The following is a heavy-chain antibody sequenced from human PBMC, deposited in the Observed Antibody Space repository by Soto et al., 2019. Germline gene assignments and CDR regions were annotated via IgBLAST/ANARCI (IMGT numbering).Heavy chain of an antibody. J-gene: IGHJ4*02. Sequence: SETLSLTCTVSGGSISSSSYYWGWIRQPPGKGLEWIGSIYYSGSTYYNPSLKSRVTISVDTSKNQFSLKLSSVTAADTAVYYCARLGGSWYVVLAWGQGTLVTVSS. D-gene: IGHD6-13*01. CDR1: GGSISSSSYY. V-gene: IGHV4-39*01. CDR2: IYYSGST. CDR3: ARLGGSWYVVLA.